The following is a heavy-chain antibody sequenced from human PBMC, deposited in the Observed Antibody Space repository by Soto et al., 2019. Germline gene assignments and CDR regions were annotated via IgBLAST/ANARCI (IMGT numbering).Heavy chain of an antibody. CDR2: VNPIVSMS. CDR3: ASSYGSGYRAFDY. Sequence: QVQLVQSGAEVKRPGSSVKVSCKASGDTFNFYSINWVRQAPGLGLEWMGRVNPIVSMSNYAQKFQGRVTMTADKSTSTGYMERRRLRSEYTAIYYCASSYGSGYRAFDYWGQGALVTVSS. J-gene: IGHJ4*02. D-gene: IGHD3-10*01. V-gene: IGHV1-69*02. CDR1: GDTFNFYS.